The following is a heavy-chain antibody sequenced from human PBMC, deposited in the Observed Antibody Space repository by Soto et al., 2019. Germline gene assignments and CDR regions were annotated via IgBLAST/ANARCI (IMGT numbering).Heavy chain of an antibody. J-gene: IGHJ5*02. V-gene: IGHV1-18*01. CDR2: ISAYNGNT. Sequence: ASVKVSCKASGYTFTSYGISWVRQAPGQGLEWMGWISAYNGNTNYAQKLQGRVTMTTDTSTSTAYMEMRSLRSDDTAVFYCARVAEYSSGWYGSSSWFDPWGQGTLVTVSS. D-gene: IGHD6-19*01. CDR1: GYTFTSYG. CDR3: ARVAEYSSGWYGSSSWFDP.